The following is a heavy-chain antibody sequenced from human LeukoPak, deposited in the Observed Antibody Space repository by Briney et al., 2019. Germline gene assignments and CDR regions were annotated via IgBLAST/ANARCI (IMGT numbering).Heavy chain of an antibody. J-gene: IGHJ4*02. Sequence: GGSLRLSCAASGFTFSSYAMHWVRQAPGKGLEWVAVVSYDGSNKYYADSVKGRFTISRDNSKNTLYLQMNSLRAEDTAVYYCARGGYDYWGQGTLVTVSS. CDR3: ARGGYDY. CDR1: GFTFSSYA. CDR2: VSYDGSNK. D-gene: IGHD5-18*01. V-gene: IGHV3-30-3*01.